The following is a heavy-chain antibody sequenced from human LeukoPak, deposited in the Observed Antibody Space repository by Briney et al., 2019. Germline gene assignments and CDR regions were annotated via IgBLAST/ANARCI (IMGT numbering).Heavy chain of an antibody. CDR3: ARGLYCSSTSCYTRGSALDY. CDR2: IWYDGSNK. J-gene: IGHJ4*02. V-gene: IGHV3-33*01. D-gene: IGHD2-2*02. Sequence: GRSLRLSCAASGFTFSSYGMHWVRQAPGKGLEWVAVIWYDGSNKYYADSVKGRFTISRDNSKNTLYLQMNSLRAEDTAVYYCARGLYCSSTSCYTRGSALDYWGQGTLVTVSS. CDR1: GFTFSSYG.